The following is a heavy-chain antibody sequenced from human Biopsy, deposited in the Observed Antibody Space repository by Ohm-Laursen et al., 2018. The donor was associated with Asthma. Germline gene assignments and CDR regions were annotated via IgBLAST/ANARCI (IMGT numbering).Heavy chain of an antibody. J-gene: IGHJ4*02. D-gene: IGHD2-21*01. CDR3: GRERSYMVDY. CDR1: GFTVSRDH. Sequence: SLRLSCTASGFTVSRDHMFWVRQAPGKGLEWVSVIYSGGTSHTADSVRGRFTISRDFSKNTLHLQMHSLRAEDTALYYCGRERSYMVDYWGQGTLVTVSS. CDR2: IYSGGTS. V-gene: IGHV3-53*01.